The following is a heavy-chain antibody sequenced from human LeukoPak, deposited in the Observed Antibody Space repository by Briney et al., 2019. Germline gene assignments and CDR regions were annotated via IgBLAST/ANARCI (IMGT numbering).Heavy chain of an antibody. V-gene: IGHV3-30-3*01. J-gene: IGHJ4*02. CDR3: ARALGRY. CDR2: ISYDGSNK. CDR1: GFTFSSYA. Sequence: GGSLRLSCAASGFTFSSYAMHWVRQAPGKGLEWVAVISYDGSNKYYADSVKGRFTISRDNSKNTLYLQMNSLRAEDTAVYYCARALGRYWGQGTLVTVSS.